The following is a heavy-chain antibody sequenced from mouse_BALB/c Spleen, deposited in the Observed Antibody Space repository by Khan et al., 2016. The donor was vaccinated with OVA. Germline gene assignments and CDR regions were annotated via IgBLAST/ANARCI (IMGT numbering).Heavy chain of an antibody. V-gene: IGHV14-3*02. CDR3: ARMNE. CDR2: IDRANGST. Sequence: QSGADLVKPWPSVTLSCTASGFSINANYIHGVKQRPEQGLQWIGRIDRANGSTKYDPKFQGKATITADTSSNPSFLQLNSLTSEDTAVYYCARMNEWGQGTTLTVSS. J-gene: IGHJ2*01. CDR1: GFSINANY.